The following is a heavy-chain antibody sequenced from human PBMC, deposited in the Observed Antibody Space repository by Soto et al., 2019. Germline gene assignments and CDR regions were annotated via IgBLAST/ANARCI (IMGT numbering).Heavy chain of an antibody. J-gene: IGHJ6*02. Sequence: ASVKVSCKASGYTFTSYYMHWVRQAPGQGLEWVGIMNPSGGSTSYAQKFQGRVTMIRDTSTDTVYMELSSLRSEDTAVYYCARDAPASESSWELARVYYYYYGMDVWGQGTTVTVSS. CDR1: GYTFTSYY. D-gene: IGHD1-26*01. V-gene: IGHV1-46*01. CDR3: ARDAPASESSWELARVYYYYYGMDV. CDR2: MNPSGGST.